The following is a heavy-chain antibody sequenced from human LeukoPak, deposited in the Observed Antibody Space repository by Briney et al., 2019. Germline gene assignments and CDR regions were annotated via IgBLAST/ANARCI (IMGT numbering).Heavy chain of an antibody. Sequence: PSETLSPTCTVSGDSVTSSSYSWGWIRQSPGKGLEWIGTIYYYGSTNYNPSLKSRVTISVDTSKNQFSLKLNSVTAADTAVYYCASFYCSGGSCYQYFSYYYMDVWGKGTTVTISS. CDR3: ASFYCSGGSCYQYFSYYYMDV. CDR1: GDSVTSSSYS. V-gene: IGHV4-39*01. CDR2: IYYYGST. D-gene: IGHD2-15*01. J-gene: IGHJ6*03.